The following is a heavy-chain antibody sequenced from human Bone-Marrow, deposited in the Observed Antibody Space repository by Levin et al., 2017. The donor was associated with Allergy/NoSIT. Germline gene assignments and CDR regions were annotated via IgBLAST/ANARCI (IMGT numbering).Heavy chain of an antibody. CDR3: ARHAGGPYCSSTSCYGAVYDY. D-gene: IGHD2-2*01. CDR1: GGSISSSSYY. J-gene: IGHJ4*02. V-gene: IGHV4-39*01. CDR2: IYYSGST. Sequence: SETLSLTCTVSGGSISSSSYYWGWIRQPPGKGLEWIGSIYYSGSTYYNPSLKSRVTISVDTSKNQFSLKLSSVTAADTAVYYCARHAGGPYCSSTSCYGAVYDYWGQGTLVTVSS.